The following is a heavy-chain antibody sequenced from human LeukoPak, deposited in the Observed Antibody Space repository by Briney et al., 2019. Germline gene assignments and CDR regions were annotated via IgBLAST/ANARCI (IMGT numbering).Heavy chain of an antibody. V-gene: IGHV3-7*01. CDR2: IKQDGSEK. D-gene: IGHD3-16*02. CDR3: ARVRGGVWGSYRYDY. CDR1: GFTFSSYW. J-gene: IGHJ4*02. Sequence: GGSLRLYCAASGFTFSSYWMSWGRQAPGKGLEWVANIKQDGSEKYYVDSVKGRFTISRDNAKNSLYLQMNSLRAEDTAVYYCARVRGGVWGSYRYDYWGQGTLVTVSS.